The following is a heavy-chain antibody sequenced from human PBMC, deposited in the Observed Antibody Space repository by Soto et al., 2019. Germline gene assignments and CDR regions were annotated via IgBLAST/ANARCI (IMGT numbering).Heavy chain of an antibody. V-gene: IGHV1-24*01. Sequence: ASGKVSCKVSGYTLTELSMHWVRQAPGKGLEWMGGFDPEDGKTIYAQKFQGRVTMTEDTSTDTAYMELSSLRSEDTAVYSCATGAAYYYDSSGYYTDYWGQGTLVTVSS. CDR3: ATGAAYYYDSSGYYTDY. CDR2: FDPEDGKT. D-gene: IGHD3-22*01. CDR1: GYTLTELS. J-gene: IGHJ4*02.